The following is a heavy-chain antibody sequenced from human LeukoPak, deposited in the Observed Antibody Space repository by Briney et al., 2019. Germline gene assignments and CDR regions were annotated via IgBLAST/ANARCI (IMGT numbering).Heavy chain of an antibody. CDR1: GGSISSYY. CDR3: ARRGGYCSGGTCELDY. V-gene: IGHV4-59*01. CDR2: IYYSGST. J-gene: IGHJ4*02. D-gene: IGHD2-15*01. Sequence: SETLSLTCTVSGGSISSYYWSWIRQPPGKGLEWIGYIYYSGSTNYNPSLKSRVTISVDTSKNQFSLKLSSVTAADTAVYYCARRGGYCSGGTCELDYWGQGTLVTVSS.